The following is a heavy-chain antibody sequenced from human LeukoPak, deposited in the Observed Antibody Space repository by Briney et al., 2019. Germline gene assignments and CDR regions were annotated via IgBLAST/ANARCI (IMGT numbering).Heavy chain of an antibody. V-gene: IGHV4-4*07. CDR2: IYTSGDT. CDR3: ARELSCNRHRYYYYAMDV. Sequence: SETLSLTCTVSGGSISSYYWSWIRQPAGKGLEWIGRIYTSGDTNYNPSLQSRVTMSVDTSKNQFSLNLSSVTAADTAVYYCARELSCNRHRYYYYAMDVWGQGTTVTVSS. D-gene: IGHD2-15*01. CDR1: GGSISSYY. J-gene: IGHJ6*02.